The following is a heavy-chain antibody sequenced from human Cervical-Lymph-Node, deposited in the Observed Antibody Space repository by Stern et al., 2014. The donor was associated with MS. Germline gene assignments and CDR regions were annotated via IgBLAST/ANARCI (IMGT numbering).Heavy chain of an antibody. CDR2: INPNSGAT. Sequence: MQLVESGAEVKNPGAAVKVSCKASGYTFTGHYMHWVRQAPGQGLEWMGWINPNSGATQYAEQFQGRVTMTRDTSISTAYVELRWLTSDDMAVYYCARGIAEAWVTIEGNWGQGTLVTVSS. V-gene: IGHV1-2*02. D-gene: IGHD2-21*01. CDR1: GYTFTGHY. CDR3: ARGIAEAWVTIEGN. J-gene: IGHJ4*02.